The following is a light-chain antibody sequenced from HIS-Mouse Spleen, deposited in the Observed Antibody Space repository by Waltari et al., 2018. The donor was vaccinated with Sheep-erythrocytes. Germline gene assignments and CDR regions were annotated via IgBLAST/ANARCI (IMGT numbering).Light chain of an antibody. CDR3: CSYAGSSTPWV. CDR1: SSDVGSYNL. V-gene: IGLV2-23*01. CDR2: EGS. Sequence: QSALTQPASVSGSPGQSITISGTGTSSDVGSYNLVSWYQQHPGKAPKPMIYEGSKRPSGVSNRFSGSKSGNTASLTISGLQAEDEADYYCCSYAGSSTPWVFGGGTKLTVL. J-gene: IGLJ3*02.